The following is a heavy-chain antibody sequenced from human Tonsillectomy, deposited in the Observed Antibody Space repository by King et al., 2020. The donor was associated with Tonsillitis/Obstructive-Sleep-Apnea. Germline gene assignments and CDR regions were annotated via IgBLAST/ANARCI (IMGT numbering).Heavy chain of an antibody. V-gene: IGHV3-74*01. CDR1: GFTFGSYW. D-gene: IGHD3-3*01. CDR2: INSDGSST. CDR3: ARDTPNDFWSGLIYYYYYYMDV. Sequence: VQLVESGGGLVQPGGSRRLSGAASGFTFGSYWMHWVRQAPGKGLVWVSRINSDGSSTSYADSVKGRFTISRDNAKNTLYLQMNSLRAEDTAVYYCARDTPNDFWSGLIYYYYYYMDVWGKGTTVTVSS. J-gene: IGHJ6*03.